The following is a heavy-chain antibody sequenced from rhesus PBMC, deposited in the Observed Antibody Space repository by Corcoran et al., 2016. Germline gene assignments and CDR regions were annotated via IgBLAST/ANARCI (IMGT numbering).Heavy chain of an antibody. V-gene: IGHV4-65*01. J-gene: IGHJ4*01. CDR2: ISGNSGST. D-gene: IGHD1-44*01. CDR1: GGSISSSNW. CDR3: ARGKYTYFDY. Sequence: QVQLQESGPGLVKPSETLSLTCAVSGGSISSSNWWSWIRQPPGKGLEWIGYISGNSGSTYYNPSLKIRVPISTDTSKNQFSLKLSSVTAADTAVYYCARGKYTYFDYWGQGVLVTVSS.